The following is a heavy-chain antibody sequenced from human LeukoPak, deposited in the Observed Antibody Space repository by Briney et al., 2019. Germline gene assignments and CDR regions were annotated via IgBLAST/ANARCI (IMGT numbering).Heavy chain of an antibody. D-gene: IGHD3-10*01. CDR1: GFTFSSYA. Sequence: GGSLRLSCAASGFTFSSYAMHWVRQAPGKGLEWVAVISYDGSNKYYADSVKGRFTISRDNSKNTLYLQMNSLRAEDTAVYYCAKGSLLWFGEFKDWGQGTLVTVSS. CDR2: ISYDGSNK. V-gene: IGHV3-30*04. J-gene: IGHJ4*02. CDR3: AKGSLLWFGEFKD.